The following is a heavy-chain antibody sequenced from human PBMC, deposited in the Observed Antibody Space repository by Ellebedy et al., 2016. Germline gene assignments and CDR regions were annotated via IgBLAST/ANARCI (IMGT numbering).Heavy chain of an antibody. CDR3: ARGLGEGYPDY. CDR2: ITHSGST. J-gene: IGHJ4*02. Sequence: ESLKISCAVYGGSFSGYYWTWIRQSPGKGPEWIGEITHSGSTNYNPSLKSRVTISLDTSKNHFSLELSSVTAADTAVYYCARGLGEGYPDYWGQGTLVTVSS. V-gene: IGHV4-34*01. D-gene: IGHD5-24*01. CDR1: GGSFSGYY.